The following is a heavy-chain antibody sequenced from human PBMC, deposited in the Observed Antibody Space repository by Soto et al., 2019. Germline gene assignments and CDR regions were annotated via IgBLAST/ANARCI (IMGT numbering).Heavy chain of an antibody. CDR1: GFTFSSYA. CDR3: ARSMGAAAGPNWFDP. Sequence: PGGSLRLSCAASGFTFSSYAMSWVRQAPGKGLEWVSAISGSGGSTYYADSVKGRFTISRDNSKNTLYLQMNSLGAEDTAVYYCARSMGAAAGPNWFDPWGQGTLVTVSS. J-gene: IGHJ5*02. V-gene: IGHV3-23*01. D-gene: IGHD6-13*01. CDR2: ISGSGGST.